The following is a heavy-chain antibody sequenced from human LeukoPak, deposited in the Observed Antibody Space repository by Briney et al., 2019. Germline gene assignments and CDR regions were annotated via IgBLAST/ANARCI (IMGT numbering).Heavy chain of an antibody. CDR3: AGYGGPFYYYYYYMDV. J-gene: IGHJ6*03. V-gene: IGHV4-4*07. CDR2: IYTSGST. Sequence: SETLSLTCTVSGGSISSYYWSWIRQPAGKGLEWIGRIYTSGSTNYNPSLKSRVTMSVDTSKNQFSLKLSSVTAADTAVYYCAGYGGPFYYYYYYMDVWGKGTTVTVSS. D-gene: IGHD3-16*01. CDR1: GGSISSYY.